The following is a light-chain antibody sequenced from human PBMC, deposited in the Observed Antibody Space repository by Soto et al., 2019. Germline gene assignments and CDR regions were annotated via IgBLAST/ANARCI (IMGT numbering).Light chain of an antibody. CDR2: SAS. CDR1: QGISSC. CDR3: QQLNSYPIA. J-gene: IGKJ5*01. V-gene: IGKV1-9*01. Sequence: DIQLTQSPSSLSASVGDRVTITCRVSQGISSCLNWYRQKPGKVPKLLIYSASNLQCGVPSRFSGSGSGTDFTLTISSLQPEDFATYFCQQLNSYPIAFGQGTRLEI.